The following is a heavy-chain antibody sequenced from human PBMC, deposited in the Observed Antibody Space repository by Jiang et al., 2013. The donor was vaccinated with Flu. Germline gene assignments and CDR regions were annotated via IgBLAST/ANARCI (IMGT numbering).Heavy chain of an antibody. CDR2: ISSSSSYI. CDR3: ARDQVVVVPAARSYYYYGMDV. D-gene: IGHD2-2*01. J-gene: IGHJ6*02. V-gene: IGHV3-21*01. Sequence: ASGFTFSSYSMNWVRQAPGKGLEWVSSISSSSSYIYYADSVKGRFTISRDNAKNSLYLQMNSLRAEDTAVYYCARDQVVVVPAARSYYYYGMDVWGQGTTVTVSS. CDR1: GFTFSSYS.